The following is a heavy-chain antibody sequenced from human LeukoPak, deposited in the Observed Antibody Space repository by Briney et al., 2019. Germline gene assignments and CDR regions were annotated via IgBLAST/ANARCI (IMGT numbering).Heavy chain of an antibody. CDR3: ARVRWVVPAVPTPYYYYYYMDV. V-gene: IGHV4-31*03. D-gene: IGHD2-2*01. CDR1: GGSISSGGFY. Sequence: PSETLSLTCTVSGGSISSGGFYWTWIRQHPGKGLEWIGYIYYSGATYYNPSLKSRVTISLDTSKNQFSLKLSSVTAADTAVYYCARVRWVVPAVPTPYYYYYYMDVWGKGTTVTVSS. CDR2: IYYSGAT. J-gene: IGHJ6*03.